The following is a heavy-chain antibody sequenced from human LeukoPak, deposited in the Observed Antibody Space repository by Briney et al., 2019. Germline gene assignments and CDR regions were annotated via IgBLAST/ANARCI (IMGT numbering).Heavy chain of an antibody. J-gene: IGHJ4*02. CDR1: GGSISSYY. CDR3: ARTVAAAGTRNFDY. CDR2: IYYSGST. Sequence: ASETLSLTCTVSGGSISSYYWSWIRQPAGKGLEWIGYIYYSGSTYYNPSLKSRVTISVDTSKNQFSLKLSSVTAADTAVYYCARTVAAAGTRNFDYWGQGTLVTVSS. V-gene: IGHV4-59*06. D-gene: IGHD6-13*01.